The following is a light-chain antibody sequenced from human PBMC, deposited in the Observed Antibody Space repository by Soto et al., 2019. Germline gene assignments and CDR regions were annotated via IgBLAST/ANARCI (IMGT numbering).Light chain of an antibody. CDR3: QQLISYPSIT. J-gene: IGKJ5*01. CDR2: AAS. Sequence: DIQLTQSPSFLSASVGDRVTITCRASQDISSSLAWYQQKPGKAPKLLIYAASTLQGGVPSRFSGSGSGTEFTLTISSLQPEDFATYYCQQLISYPSITIGQGTRLEIK. CDR1: QDISSS. V-gene: IGKV1-9*01.